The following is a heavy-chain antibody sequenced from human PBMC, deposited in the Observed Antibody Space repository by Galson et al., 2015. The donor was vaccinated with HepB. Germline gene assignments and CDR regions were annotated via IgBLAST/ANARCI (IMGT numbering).Heavy chain of an antibody. CDR3: AAAGTAAGTIGFYYYYMDV. J-gene: IGHJ6*03. CDR2: IIPISATA. V-gene: IGHV1-69*13. D-gene: IGHD6-13*01. Sequence: SVKVSCKASGGSFSNYPISWVRQAPGQGLERMGGIIPISATATYAQRFQGRVTITADESARTAYMELSSLRSEDTAVYYCAAAGTAAGTIGFYYYYMDVWGKGTTVTVSS. CDR1: GGSFSNYP.